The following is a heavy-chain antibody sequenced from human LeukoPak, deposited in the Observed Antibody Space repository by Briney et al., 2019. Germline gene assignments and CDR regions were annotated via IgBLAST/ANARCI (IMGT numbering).Heavy chain of an antibody. CDR2: IYHSGST. J-gene: IGHJ4*02. CDR3: AINGDFWSGYYSYFDY. V-gene: IGHV4-4*02. D-gene: IGHD3-3*01. CDR1: GGSISSSNW. Sequence: PSETLSLTCAVSGGSISSSNWWSWVRQPPGKGLEWIGEIYHSGSTNYNPSLKSRVTISVDKSKNQFSLKLSSVTAADTAVYYCAINGDFWSGYYSYFDYWGQGTLVTVSS.